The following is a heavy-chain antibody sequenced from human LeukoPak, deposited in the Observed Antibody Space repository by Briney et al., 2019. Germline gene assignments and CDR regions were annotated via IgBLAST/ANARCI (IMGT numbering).Heavy chain of an antibody. Sequence: ASVKVSCKVSGYTLTELSMHWVRQAPGKGLEWMGGFDPEDGETIYAQKFQGRVTITADESTSTAYMELSRLRSDGTAVYYCARMVVAASNWFDPWGQGTLVTVSS. V-gene: IGHV1-24*01. D-gene: IGHD2-15*01. CDR1: GYTLTELS. J-gene: IGHJ5*02. CDR3: ARMVVAASNWFDP. CDR2: FDPEDGET.